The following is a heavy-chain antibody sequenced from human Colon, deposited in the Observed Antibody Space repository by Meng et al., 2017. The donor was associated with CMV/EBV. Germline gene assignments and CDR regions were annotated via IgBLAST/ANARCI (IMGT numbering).Heavy chain of an antibody. D-gene: IGHD3-16*02. CDR1: GFTFSNSD. CDR3: ARKGWNYREAFDM. J-gene: IGHJ3*02. CDR2: VSWNGSRT. V-gene: IGHV3-19*01. Sequence: GESLKISCAASGFTFSNSDMNWVRQAPGKGLEWVSGVSWNGSRTHYADSVKGRFIISRDNSRNFLYQQMNSLRAEDTAVYYCARKGWNYREAFDMWGQGTRVTVSS.